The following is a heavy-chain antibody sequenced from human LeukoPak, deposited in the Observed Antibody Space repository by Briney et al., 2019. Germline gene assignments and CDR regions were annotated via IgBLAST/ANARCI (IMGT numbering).Heavy chain of an antibody. D-gene: IGHD6-13*01. CDR1: GYTFTGYY. CDR3: ARRTYSSSWYGFDY. V-gene: IGHV1-2*02. Sequence: GASVKVSCKASGYTFTGYYMHWVRQAPGQGLEWMGWVNPNSGGTNYAQKFQGRVTMTRDTSISTAYMELSRLRSDDTAVYYCARRTYSSSWYGFDYWGQGTLVTVSS. J-gene: IGHJ4*02. CDR2: VNPNSGGT.